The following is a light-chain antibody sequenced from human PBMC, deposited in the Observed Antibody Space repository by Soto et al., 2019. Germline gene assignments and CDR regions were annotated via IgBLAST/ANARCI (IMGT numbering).Light chain of an antibody. CDR1: QSVRTS. CDR2: DAS. V-gene: IGKV3-11*01. CDR3: QQRNVWPPIT. Sequence: MTHSPATLSLSEGEGPTLSCRASQSVRTSLAWYQHKPGQAPRLVIYDASLRANGVPARFGGSGSGTDFTLTINSLEPEDFAVYYCQQRNVWPPITFGQRRLLEVK. J-gene: IGKJ5*01.